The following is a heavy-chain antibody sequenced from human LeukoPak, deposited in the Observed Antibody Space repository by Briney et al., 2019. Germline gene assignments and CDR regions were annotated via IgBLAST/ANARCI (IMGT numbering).Heavy chain of an antibody. V-gene: IGHV5-10-1*01. J-gene: IGHJ6*02. CDR1: GYSFTSYW. D-gene: IGHD3-22*01. Sequence: PGESLRISCKGSGYSFTSYWISWVRQMPGKGLEWMGRIDPSDSYTNYSPSFQGHVTISADKSISTAYLQWSSLKASDTAMYYCASHHYYDSSGYSNYYGMDVWGQGTTVTVSS. CDR3: ASHHYYDSSGYSNYYGMDV. CDR2: IDPSDSYT.